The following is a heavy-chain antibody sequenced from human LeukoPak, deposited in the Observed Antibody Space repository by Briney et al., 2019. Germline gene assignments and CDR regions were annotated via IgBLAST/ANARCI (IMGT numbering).Heavy chain of an antibody. V-gene: IGHV3-23*01. J-gene: IGHJ4*02. CDR3: AKDPCSGGSCYSHYFDY. Sequence: GGSLRLSCAASGFTFSSYAMSWVRQAPGKGLEWVSAISGSGGSTYYADSVKGRFTISRDNSKNTLYLQMNSLRAEDTAVYYCAKDPCSGGSCYSHYFDYWGQGTLVTVSS. CDR2: ISGSGGST. D-gene: IGHD2-15*01. CDR1: GFTFSSYA.